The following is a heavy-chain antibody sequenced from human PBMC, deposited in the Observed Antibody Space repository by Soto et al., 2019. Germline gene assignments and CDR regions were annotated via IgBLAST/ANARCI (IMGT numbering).Heavy chain of an antibody. CDR2: TSGSGGST. J-gene: IGHJ4*02. Sequence: EVQLLESGGGLVQPGGYLRLSCAASGVTFSSYAMNWVRQAPGKGLEWVSVTSGSGGSTYYADSVKGRFTISRDNSKNTLYLQMNSLRAEDTAVYYCARRSSSWYFDYWGQGTLVTVSS. CDR3: ARRSSSWYFDY. CDR1: GVTFSSYA. D-gene: IGHD6-13*01. V-gene: IGHV3-23*01.